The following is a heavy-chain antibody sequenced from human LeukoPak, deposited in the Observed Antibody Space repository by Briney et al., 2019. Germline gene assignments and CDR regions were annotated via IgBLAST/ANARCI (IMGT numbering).Heavy chain of an antibody. Sequence: GGSLKLSCAASGFTFSSYWMNWVRQAPGKGLVWVSRIASDGSSTTYADSVKGRFSISRDNAKNTLYLQMNSLRVEDTAVYYCARGRPHGNDYWGQGTLVTVSS. J-gene: IGHJ4*02. CDR2: IASDGSST. CDR1: GFTFSSYW. D-gene: IGHD4-23*01. V-gene: IGHV3-74*01. CDR3: ARGRPHGNDY.